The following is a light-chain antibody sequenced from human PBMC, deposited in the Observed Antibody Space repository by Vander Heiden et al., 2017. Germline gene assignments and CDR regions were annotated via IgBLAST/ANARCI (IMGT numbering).Light chain of an antibody. J-gene: IGKJ1*01. CDR1: QSISSY. CDR3: QGSYSTRWT. V-gene: IGKV1-39*01. CDR2: AAS. Sequence: DIQMTQSPSSLSASVGDRVTITCRASQSISSYLNWYQQKPGKAPKLLIYAASSLQSGVPSRFSRSGSGTDFTLTIRILQPEDFATYYCQGSYSTRWTFGQGTKVEIK.